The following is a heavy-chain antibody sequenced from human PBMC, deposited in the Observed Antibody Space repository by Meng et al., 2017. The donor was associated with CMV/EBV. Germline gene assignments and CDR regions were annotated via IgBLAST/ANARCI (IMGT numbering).Heavy chain of an antibody. V-gene: IGHV3-30*04. CDR3: ARVWSSTRIDY. D-gene: IGHD2-2*01. Sequence: SCEASGFTFSSYAMHWVRQAPGKGLGWVAVISYDGSNKYYADSVKGRFTISRDNSKNTLYLQMNSLRAEDTAVYYCARVWSSTRIDYWGQGTLVTVSS. CDR2: ISYDGSNK. CDR1: GFTFSSYA. J-gene: IGHJ4*02.